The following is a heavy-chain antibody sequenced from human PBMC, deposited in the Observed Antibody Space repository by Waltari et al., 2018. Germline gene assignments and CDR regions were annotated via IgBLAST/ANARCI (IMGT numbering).Heavy chain of an antibody. CDR1: GGSISSSSYY. V-gene: IGHV4-39*07. D-gene: IGHD3-10*01. CDR2: IYYSGST. Sequence: QLQLQESGPGLVKPSETLSLTCTVSGGSISSSSYYWGWIRQPPGKGLEWIGSIYYSGSTYYNPSLKSRVTISVDTSKNQFSLKLSSVTAADTAVYYCASYVLLWFRDDTDAFDIWGQGTMVTVSS. CDR3: ASYVLLWFRDDTDAFDI. J-gene: IGHJ3*02.